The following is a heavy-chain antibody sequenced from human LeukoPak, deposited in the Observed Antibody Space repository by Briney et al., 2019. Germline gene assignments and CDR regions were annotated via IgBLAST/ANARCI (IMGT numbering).Heavy chain of an antibody. V-gene: IGHV4-61*02. D-gene: IGHD2-2*01. CDR3: AREGASWGFT. J-gene: IGHJ5*02. Sequence: SETLSLTCTVSGDSISSGRSYWSWIRQPAGKGLEWIGRIHSTGGTEYYPSLKRRVTISVDTAKNQFSLKLTSVTAADTAVYYCAREGASWGFTWGQGTLVTVSS. CDR1: GDSISSGRSY. CDR2: IHSTGGT.